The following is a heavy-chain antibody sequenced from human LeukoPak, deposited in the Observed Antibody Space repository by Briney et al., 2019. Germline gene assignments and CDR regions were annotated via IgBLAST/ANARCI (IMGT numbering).Heavy chain of an antibody. J-gene: IGHJ6*03. V-gene: IGHV4-39*01. CDR2: IYYSGST. CDR3: ARHNYYGSGSYYGYYYYYMDV. CDR1: GGSISSSSYY. D-gene: IGHD3-10*01. Sequence: SETLSLTCTVSGGSISSSSYYWGWIRQPPGKGLEWIGSIYYSGSTYYNPSLKSRVTISVDTSKSQFSLKLSSVTAADTAVYYCARHNYYGSGSYYGYYYYYMDVWGKGTTVTVSS.